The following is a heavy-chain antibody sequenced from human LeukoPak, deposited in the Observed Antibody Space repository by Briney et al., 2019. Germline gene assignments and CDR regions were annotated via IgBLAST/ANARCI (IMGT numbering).Heavy chain of an antibody. D-gene: IGHD6-19*01. J-gene: IGHJ4*02. Sequence: PGGSLRLSCAASGFTFSSYSMNWVRQAPGKGLEWVSYISSSSSTIYYADSVKGRFTISRDNAKNSLYLQMNSLRAEDTAVYYCAGGSLYSGGWYGEALDYWGQGTLVTVFS. CDR1: GFTFSSYS. V-gene: IGHV3-48*01. CDR3: AGGSLYSGGWYGEALDY. CDR2: ISSSSSTI.